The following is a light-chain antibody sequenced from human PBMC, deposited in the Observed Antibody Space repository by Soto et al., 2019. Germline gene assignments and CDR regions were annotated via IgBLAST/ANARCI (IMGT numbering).Light chain of an antibody. CDR3: QQYNNWTPIT. CDR1: QRVSRN. Sequence: EIVKTQSPATLSVSPGERANLSCKASQRVSRNLALNQQQPGQAPRLLIYGSSTRATGITARFSGSGPGTEFTRTVSSRQSGDFAVYYCQQYNNWTPITFGGGTKVEIK. CDR2: GSS. J-gene: IGKJ4*01. V-gene: IGKV3-15*01.